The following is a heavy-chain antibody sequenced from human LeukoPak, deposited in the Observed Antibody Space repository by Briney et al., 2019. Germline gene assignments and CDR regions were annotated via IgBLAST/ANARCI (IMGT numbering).Heavy chain of an antibody. CDR3: AKVAGYTNTPEDY. D-gene: IGHD6-13*01. V-gene: IGHV3-23*01. CDR1: GFTFSSYA. Sequence: GGSLRPSCAASGFTFSSYAMSWVRQAPGKGLEWVSGISGSGGNTYYADSVKGRFTISRDNSKNTLYLQMNSLRAEDTAVYYCAKVAGYTNTPEDYWGQGTLVTVSS. CDR2: ISGSGGNT. J-gene: IGHJ4*02.